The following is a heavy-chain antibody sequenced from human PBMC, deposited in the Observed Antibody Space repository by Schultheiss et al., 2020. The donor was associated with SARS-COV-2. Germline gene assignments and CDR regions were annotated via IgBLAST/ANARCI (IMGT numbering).Heavy chain of an antibody. D-gene: IGHD3-10*01. Sequence: GESLKISCAASGFTFSNYAMTWVRQAPGKGLEWLSYINSGSTTIFYADSVKGRFTISRDNARNSLYLHISSLRDTDTAVYYCRGSDSWGQGTLVTVSS. J-gene: IGHJ4*02. CDR2: INSGSTTI. CDR1: GFTFSNYA. V-gene: IGHV3-48*02. CDR3: RGSDS.